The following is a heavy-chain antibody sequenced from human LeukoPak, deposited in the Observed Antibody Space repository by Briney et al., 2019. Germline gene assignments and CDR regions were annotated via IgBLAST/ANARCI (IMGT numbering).Heavy chain of an antibody. CDR1: GGTFSSYA. Sequence: SVKVSCKASGGTFSSYAISWVRHAPGQGLEWMGGIIPIFGTANYAQKFQGRVTITTDESTSTAFMELSSLRSEDTAVYYCARGGLEYYFDYWGQGTLVTVSS. D-gene: IGHD1-1*01. V-gene: IGHV1-69*05. CDR3: ARGGLEYYFDY. J-gene: IGHJ4*02. CDR2: IIPIFGTA.